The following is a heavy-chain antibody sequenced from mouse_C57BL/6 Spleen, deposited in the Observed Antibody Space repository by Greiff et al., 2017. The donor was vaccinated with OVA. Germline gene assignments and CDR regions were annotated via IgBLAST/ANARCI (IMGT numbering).Heavy chain of an antibody. CDR2: INPNNGGT. V-gene: IGHV1-26*01. Sequence: VQLQQSGPELVKPGASVKISCKASGYTFTDYYMNWVKQSHGKSLEWIGDINPNNGGTSYNQKFKGKATLTVDKSSSTAYMELRSLTSEDSAVYYCARYGTTVGVPYYFDYWGQGTTLTVSS. CDR3: ARYGTTVGVPYYFDY. CDR1: GYTFTDYY. J-gene: IGHJ2*01. D-gene: IGHD1-1*01.